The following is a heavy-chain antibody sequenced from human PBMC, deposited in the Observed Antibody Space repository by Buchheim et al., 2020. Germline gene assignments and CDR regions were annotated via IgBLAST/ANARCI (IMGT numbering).Heavy chain of an antibody. V-gene: IGHV3-7*01. J-gene: IGHJ4*02. CDR1: GFTFSDFW. D-gene: IGHD2-15*01. Sequence: EVQLVESGGGLVQPGGSLRLSCAASGFTFSDFWMNWVRQAPGKGLEWVASINQRGTEKYYVDSVKGRFTASRDNGKNSLYLQMNNLRAEDTAVYYCARDGVAEGLYFDYWGQGTL. CDR3: ARDGVAEGLYFDY. CDR2: INQRGTEK.